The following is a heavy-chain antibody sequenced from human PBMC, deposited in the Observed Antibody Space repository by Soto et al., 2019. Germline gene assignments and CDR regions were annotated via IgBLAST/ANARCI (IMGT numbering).Heavy chain of an antibody. J-gene: IGHJ2*01. Sequence: QITLKESGPTLVKPTQTLTLTCTFSGFSLSTSGVGVGWIRQPPGKALEWLALIYWNDDKRYSPSLKSRLTITKATSKNQVVLTMTNMDPVDTATYYCAHRLAHNDRDWYFELWGRGTLVTVSS. CDR1: GFSLSTSGVG. CDR2: IYWNDDK. V-gene: IGHV2-5*01. CDR3: AHRLAHNDRDWYFEL.